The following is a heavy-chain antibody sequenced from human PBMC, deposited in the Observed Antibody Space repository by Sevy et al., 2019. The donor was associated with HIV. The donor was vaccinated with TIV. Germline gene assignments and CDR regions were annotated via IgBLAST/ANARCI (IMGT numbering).Heavy chain of an antibody. V-gene: IGHV3-15*01. J-gene: IGHJ6*02. CDR3: ATDPIIVLLVTDGMDV. D-gene: IGHD2-8*01. CDR2: IKSRPDGGTT. CDR1: GFTFTYAW. Sequence: GGSLRLFCAASGFTFTYAWMSWVRQAPGKGLEWVGRIKSRPDGGTTDYAATVKGRFTISRDDSKNTLYLQMNSLKTEDSAVYYCATDPIIVLLVTDGMDVWGQGTTVTVSS.